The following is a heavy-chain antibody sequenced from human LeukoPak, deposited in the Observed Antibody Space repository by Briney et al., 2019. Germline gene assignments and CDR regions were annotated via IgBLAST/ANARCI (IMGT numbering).Heavy chain of an antibody. CDR3: ARFGGSGGRYYYFDY. CDR2: IWYDGSNK. V-gene: IGHV3-33*01. CDR1: GFTFSSYG. J-gene: IGHJ4*02. D-gene: IGHD2-15*01. Sequence: PGGSLRLSRAASGFTFSSYGMHWVRQAPGKGLEWVAVIWYDGSNKYYADSVKGRFTISRDNSKNTLYLQMNSLRAEDTAVYYCARFGGSGGRYYYFDYWGQGTLVTVSS.